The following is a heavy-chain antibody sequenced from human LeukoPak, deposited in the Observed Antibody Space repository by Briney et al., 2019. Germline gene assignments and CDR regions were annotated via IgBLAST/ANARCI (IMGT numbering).Heavy chain of an antibody. CDR2: ISWNSGSI. Sequence: PGGSLRLSCAASGFTFDDYAMHWVRQAPGKGLEWVSGISWNSGSIGYADSVKGRFTISRDNAKNSLYLQMNSLRAEDTALYYCAKDTNSGYALPRGYFDYWGQGTLVTVSS. V-gene: IGHV3-9*01. D-gene: IGHD5-12*01. CDR1: GFTFDDYA. CDR3: AKDTNSGYALPRGYFDY. J-gene: IGHJ4*02.